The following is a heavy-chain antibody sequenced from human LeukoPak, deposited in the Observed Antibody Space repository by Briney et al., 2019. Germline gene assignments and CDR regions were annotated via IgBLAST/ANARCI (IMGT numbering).Heavy chain of an antibody. CDR2: INPNSGGT. Sequence: ASVKVSCKASGYTFTAYYFHWVRQSPGQGLQWMGWINPNSGGTIYAQKFQGRVTTARDTSISTAYMELSRLRSDDTAVYFCARSRIAVANNWFDPWGQGTLVTVSS. V-gene: IGHV1-2*02. D-gene: IGHD6-19*01. CDR1: GYTFTAYY. CDR3: ARSRIAVANNWFDP. J-gene: IGHJ5*02.